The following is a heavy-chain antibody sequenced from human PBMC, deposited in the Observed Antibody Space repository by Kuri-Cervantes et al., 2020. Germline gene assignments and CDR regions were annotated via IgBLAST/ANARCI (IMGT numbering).Heavy chain of an antibody. D-gene: IGHD2-15*01. Sequence: ASVKVSCKASVYTFTSYDINWVRQATGQGLEWMGWMNPNSGNTGYAQKFQGRVTMTRNTSISTAYMELSSLRSEDTAVYYCAILGMGYCSGGSCYRGDFDYWGQGTLVTVSS. J-gene: IGHJ4*02. CDR1: VYTFTSYD. CDR3: AILGMGYCSGGSCYRGDFDY. V-gene: IGHV1-8*01. CDR2: MNPNSGNT.